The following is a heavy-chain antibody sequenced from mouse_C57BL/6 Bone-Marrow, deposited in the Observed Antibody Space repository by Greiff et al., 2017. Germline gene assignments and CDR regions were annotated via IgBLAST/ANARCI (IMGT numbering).Heavy chain of an antibody. Sequence: QVQLQHSGPELVKPGASVKISCKASGYAFSSSWMNWVKQRPGKGLEWIGRIYPGDGDTNYNGKFKGKATLTADKSSSTAYMQLSSLTSEDSAVYFCAKGGVDYWGQGTTLTVSS. CDR3: AKGGVDY. J-gene: IGHJ2*01. CDR2: IYPGDGDT. V-gene: IGHV1-82*01. CDR1: GYAFSSSW.